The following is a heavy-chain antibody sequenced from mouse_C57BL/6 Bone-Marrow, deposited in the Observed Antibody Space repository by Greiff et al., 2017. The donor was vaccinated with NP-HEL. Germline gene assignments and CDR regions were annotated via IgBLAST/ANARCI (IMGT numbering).Heavy chain of an antibody. Sequence: VHLVESGPGLVAPSQSLSITCTVSGFSLTSYGVDWVRQPPGKGLEWLGVIRGGGSTNYNSALMSRLSISKDNSKSQVFLKMNRLQTDYTAMYYCARHPPIYYDYGDYWGQGTTLTVSS. D-gene: IGHD2-4*01. CDR2: IRGGGST. CDR1: GFSLTSYG. V-gene: IGHV2-9*01. J-gene: IGHJ2*01. CDR3: ARHPPIYYDYGDY.